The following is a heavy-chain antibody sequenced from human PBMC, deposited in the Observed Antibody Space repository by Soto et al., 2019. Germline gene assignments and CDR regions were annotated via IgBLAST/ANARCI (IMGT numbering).Heavy chain of an antibody. V-gene: IGHV1-3*01. CDR1: GYTFTGYA. J-gene: IGHJ4*02. CDR3: ARAVAVAADFDY. Sequence: ASVKVSCKASGYTFTGYAMHWVRQAPGQRLEWMGWINAGNGNTKYSQKFQGRVTITRGTSASTAYMELSSLRSEDTAVYFCARAVAVAADFDYWGQGTLVTDSS. CDR2: INAGNGNT. D-gene: IGHD6-19*01.